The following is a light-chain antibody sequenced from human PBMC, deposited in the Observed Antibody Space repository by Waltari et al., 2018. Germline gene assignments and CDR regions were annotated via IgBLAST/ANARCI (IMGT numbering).Light chain of an antibody. J-gene: IGLJ3*02. V-gene: IGLV2-23*01. Sequence: QSALTQPASVSGSPGQSITMSCTGTSSNVGGYNLVPWYHQLPGKDPKLIIHDDTKRTSGTADRFSGSKSGNTASLTISGLQSEDEGAYYCCSYGGSDTPWIFGGGTTVTVL. CDR3: CSYGGSDTPWI. CDR2: DDT. CDR1: SSNVGGYNL.